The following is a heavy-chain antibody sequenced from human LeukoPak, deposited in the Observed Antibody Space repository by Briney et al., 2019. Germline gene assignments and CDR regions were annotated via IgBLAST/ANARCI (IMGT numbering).Heavy chain of an antibody. CDR1: GYTFTGYY. CDR2: INPNSGGT. Sequence: ASVKVSCKASGYTFTGYYMRWVRQAPGQGLEWMGWINPNSGGTNYAQKFQGRVTMTRDTSISTAYMELSRLRSDDTAVYYCARPYFDLLDWFDPWGQGTLVTVPS. J-gene: IGHJ5*02. D-gene: IGHD3-9*01. V-gene: IGHV1-2*02. CDR3: ARPYFDLLDWFDP.